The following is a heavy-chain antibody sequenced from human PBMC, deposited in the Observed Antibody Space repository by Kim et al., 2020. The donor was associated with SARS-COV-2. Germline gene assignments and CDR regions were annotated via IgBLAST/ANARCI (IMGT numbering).Heavy chain of an antibody. D-gene: IGHD2-2*01. Sequence: GGSLRLSCAASGFTFSSYSMNWVRQAPGKGLEWVSYISSSSSTIYYADSVKGRFTISRDNAKNSLYLQMNSLRDEDTAVYYCARRGSTSKQLALQYYYYYMDVWGKGTTVTVSS. V-gene: IGHV3-48*02. CDR2: ISSSSSTI. J-gene: IGHJ6*03. CDR3: ARRGSTSKQLALQYYYYYMDV. CDR1: GFTFSSYS.